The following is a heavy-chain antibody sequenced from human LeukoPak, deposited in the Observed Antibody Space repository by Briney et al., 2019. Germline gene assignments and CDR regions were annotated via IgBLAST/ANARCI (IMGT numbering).Heavy chain of an antibody. D-gene: IGHD3-9*01. Sequence: SETLSLTCTVSGGSISSYYWSWIRQPAGKGLEWIGRIYSSGSTNYNPSLKSRVTISLDTSKNQFSLKLNSVTAADTAVYYCARQYIDILTGYHRGELYWYFDLWGRGTLVTVSS. J-gene: IGHJ2*01. CDR1: GGSISSYY. V-gene: IGHV4-4*07. CDR3: ARQYIDILTGYHRGELYWYFDL. CDR2: IYSSGST.